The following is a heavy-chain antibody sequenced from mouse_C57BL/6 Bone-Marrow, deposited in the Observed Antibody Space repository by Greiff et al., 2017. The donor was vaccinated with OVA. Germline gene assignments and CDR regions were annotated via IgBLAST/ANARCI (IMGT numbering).Heavy chain of an antibody. CDR3: ARGPTPVRRGRFAY. J-gene: IGHJ3*01. CDR2: INPKSGNT. V-gene: IGHV1-81*01. CDR1: GYTFTSYG. D-gene: IGHD2-14*01. Sequence: VMLVESGAELARPGASVKLSCKASGYTFTSYGISWVKQRNGQGLEWIGDINPKSGNTSYNEKFKGKATLTADKSSSTAYMELRSLTSEDSAVYFCARGPTPVRRGRFAYWGQGTLVTVSA.